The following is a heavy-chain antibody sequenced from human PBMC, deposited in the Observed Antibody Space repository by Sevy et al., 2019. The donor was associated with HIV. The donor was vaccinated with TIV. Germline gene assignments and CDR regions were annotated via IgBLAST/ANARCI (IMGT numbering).Heavy chain of an antibody. CDR3: ARGGYSYGSIDY. CDR1: GYTFTSYD. CDR2: MNPNSGNT. Sequence: ASVKVSCKASGYTFTSYDNNWVRQATGQGLEWMGWMNPNSGNTGYAQKFQGRVTMTRNTSISTAYMELSSLRSEDTAVYYCARGGYSYGSIDYWGQGTLVTVSS. D-gene: IGHD5-18*01. J-gene: IGHJ4*02. V-gene: IGHV1-8*01.